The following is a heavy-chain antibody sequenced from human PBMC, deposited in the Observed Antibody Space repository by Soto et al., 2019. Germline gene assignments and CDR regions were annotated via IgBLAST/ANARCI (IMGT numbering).Heavy chain of an antibody. J-gene: IGHJ4*02. D-gene: IGHD5-12*01. CDR3: AGYDSLDY. Sequence: PSETLSLTCTVSGGSISSSSYYWGWIRQPPGKGLEWIGSIYYSGSTYYNPSLKSRVTISVDTSKNQFSLKLSSVTAADTAVYYCAGYDSLDYWGQGTLVTVSS. CDR1: GGSISSSSYY. CDR2: IYYSGST. V-gene: IGHV4-39*01.